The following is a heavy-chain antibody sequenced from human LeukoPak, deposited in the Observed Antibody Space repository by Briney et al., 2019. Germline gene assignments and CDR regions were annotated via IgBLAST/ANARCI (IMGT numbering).Heavy chain of an antibody. D-gene: IGHD5-18*01. V-gene: IGHV3-21*04. CDR1: GFTFSSYN. J-gene: IGHJ4*02. CDR3: VRGLGYTYGTELLQY. CDR2: ISSSSSYI. Sequence: GGSLRLSCAASGFTFSSYNMNWVRQAPGKGLEWVSSISSSSSYIYYADSVKGRFTISRDNAKNSLYLQMNSLKIEDTAVYYCVRGLGYTYGTELLQYWGQGTLVTVSS.